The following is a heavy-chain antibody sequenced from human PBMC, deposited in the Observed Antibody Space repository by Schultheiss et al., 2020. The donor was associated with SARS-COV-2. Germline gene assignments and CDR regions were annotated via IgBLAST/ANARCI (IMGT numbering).Heavy chain of an antibody. Sequence: SVKVSCKASGYTFTGYYMHWVRQAPGQGLEWMGGIIPIFGTANYAQKFQGRVTITADESTSTAYMELSRLRSDDTAVYYCARSSGVIVVVDAPDYWGQGTLVTVSS. CDR1: GYTFTGYY. CDR3: ARSSGVIVVVDAPDY. CDR2: IIPIFGTA. D-gene: IGHD3-22*01. J-gene: IGHJ4*02. V-gene: IGHV1-69*13.